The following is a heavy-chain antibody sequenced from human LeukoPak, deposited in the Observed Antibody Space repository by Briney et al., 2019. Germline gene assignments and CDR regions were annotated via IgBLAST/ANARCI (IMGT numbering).Heavy chain of an antibody. CDR3: ARTEYNWFDP. J-gene: IGHJ5*02. CDR2: ILYSGST. V-gene: IGHV4-61*08. CDR1: GGSISSGDYY. Sequence: PSQTLSLTCTVSGGSISSGDYYWSWIRQPPGKGLEWIGYILYSGSTNYNPSLKSRVTISVDMSKNQFSLRLSSVTAADTAVYYCARTEYNWFDPWGQGTLVTVSS.